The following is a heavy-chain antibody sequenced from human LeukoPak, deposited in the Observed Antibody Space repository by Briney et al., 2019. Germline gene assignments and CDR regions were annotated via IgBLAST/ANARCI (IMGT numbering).Heavy chain of an antibody. CDR1: GGTFSSYA. J-gene: IGHJ6*02. CDR2: IIPIFGTA. D-gene: IGHD1-14*01. V-gene: IGHV1-69*13. Sequence: GASVKVSCKASGGTFSSYAISWVRQAPGQGLEWMGGIIPIFGTANYAQKFQGRVTITADESTSTAYMELSSLRSEDTAVYYCASHGIPSYYCGMDVWGQGTTVTVSS. CDR3: ASHGIPSYYCGMDV.